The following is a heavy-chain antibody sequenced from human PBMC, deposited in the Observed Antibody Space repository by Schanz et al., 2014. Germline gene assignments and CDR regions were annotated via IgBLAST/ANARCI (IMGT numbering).Heavy chain of an antibody. V-gene: IGHV3-23*01. CDR2: ILGLASTT. CDR3: AKGSRSGSKVMDV. J-gene: IGHJ6*03. CDR1: GFAFSSYG. D-gene: IGHD3-10*01. Sequence: EVQLLESGGGLVQPGGSLRLSCLASGFAFSSYGMNWLRQAPGKGLEWVSAILGLASTTYYADSVKGRFTISRDNSKNTLYLQMNSLRAEDTALYYCAKGSRSGSKVMDVWGKGTTVTVSS.